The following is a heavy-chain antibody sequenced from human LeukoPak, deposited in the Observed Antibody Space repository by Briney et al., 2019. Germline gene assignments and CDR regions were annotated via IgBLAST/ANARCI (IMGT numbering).Heavy chain of an antibody. J-gene: IGHJ3*02. CDR3: ARDAASGYFRAFDI. Sequence: PGGSLRLSCAASGFTFSSYAMSWVRQAPGKGLEWVSAISGSGGSTYYADSVKGRFTISRDNAKNSLYLQMNSLRAEDTAVYYCARDAASGYFRAFDIWGQGTMVTVSS. CDR2: ISGSGGST. V-gene: IGHV3-23*01. CDR1: GFTFSSYA. D-gene: IGHD3-10*02.